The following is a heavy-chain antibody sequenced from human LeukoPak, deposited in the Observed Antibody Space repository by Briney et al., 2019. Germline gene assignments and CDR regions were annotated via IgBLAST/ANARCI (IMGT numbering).Heavy chain of an antibody. CDR2: IIPILGIA. CDR3: ARVGDSSGYYRDAFDI. CDR1: GGTFSSYT. V-gene: IGHV1-69*02. D-gene: IGHD3-22*01. J-gene: IGHJ3*02. Sequence: ASVKVSCKASGGTFSSYTISWVRQAPGQGLEWMGRIIPILGIANYAQKFQGRVTMTRDTSTSTVYMELSSLRSEDTAVYYCARVGDSSGYYRDAFDIWGQGTMVTVSS.